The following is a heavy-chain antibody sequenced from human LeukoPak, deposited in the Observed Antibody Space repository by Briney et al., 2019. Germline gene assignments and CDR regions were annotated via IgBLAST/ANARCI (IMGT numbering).Heavy chain of an antibody. CDR1: GYTFSSYA. J-gene: IGHJ4*02. CDR3: AKSRTGWYVFDY. Sequence: GGSLRLSCAASGYTFSSYAMSWVRQAPGKGLEWVSAISGSGGGTNYADSVKGRFTISRDNSKNMLYLQMNSLRAEDTAVYYCAKSRTGWYVFDYWGQRTLVTVSS. D-gene: IGHD6-19*01. CDR2: ISGSGGGT. V-gene: IGHV3-23*01.